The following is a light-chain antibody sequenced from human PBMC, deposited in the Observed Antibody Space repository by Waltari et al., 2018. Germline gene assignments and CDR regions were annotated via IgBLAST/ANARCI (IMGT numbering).Light chain of an antibody. CDR2: SDS. CDR3: QVWDGATDQVV. CDR1: RIGSKS. Sequence: SYVLTQPPSESVAPGEAARITCGGDRIGSKSVHWYQQKPGQAPTLVIYSDSDRPAGIPERCSGYNSGNTATLTITRVEAGDEAEYYCQVWDGATDQVVFGGGTELTVL. V-gene: IGLV3-21*04. J-gene: IGLJ2*01.